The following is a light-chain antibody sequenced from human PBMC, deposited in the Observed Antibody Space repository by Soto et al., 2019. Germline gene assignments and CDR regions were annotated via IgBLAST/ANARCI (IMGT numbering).Light chain of an antibody. J-gene: IGKJ1*01. CDR2: DAS. CDR1: QRGSSY. CDR3: QQRSNWPRT. Sequence: IVSTQSPATLSLSPGERTNLSCRSSQRGSSYLAWYQQKPGQAPRLLIYDASNRATGIPARFSGSGSVTDFSFPISSLEAEDFAVYYYQQRSNWPRTFGQGTKVEIK. V-gene: IGKV3-11*01.